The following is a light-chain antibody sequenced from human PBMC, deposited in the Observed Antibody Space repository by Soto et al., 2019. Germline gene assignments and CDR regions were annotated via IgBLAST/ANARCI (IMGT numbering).Light chain of an antibody. Sequence: QSALTQPASESGSPGQSITISCTGTSSDVGSRNLVSWYQQHPGKAPKLIIYEVTKWPSGVSNRFSGSKSGNTASLTIFGLQAEDEADYYCCSYAGSYTWVFGGGTKLTVL. J-gene: IGLJ3*02. CDR3: CSYAGSYTWV. CDR2: EVT. CDR1: SSDVGSRNL. V-gene: IGLV2-23*02.